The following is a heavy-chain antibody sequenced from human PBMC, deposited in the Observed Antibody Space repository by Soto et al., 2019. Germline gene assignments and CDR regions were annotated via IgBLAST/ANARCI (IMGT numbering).Heavy chain of an antibody. Sequence: QVQLVESGGGVVQPGRSLRLSCAASGFTFSSYGMHWVRQAPGKGLEWVAVIWYDGSNKYYADSVKGRFTISRDNSKNTLYLQMNSLRAEDTAVYCCARDEWELPPYYYYYGMDVWGQGTTVTVSS. D-gene: IGHD1-26*01. CDR1: GFTFSSYG. CDR3: ARDEWELPPYYYYYGMDV. CDR2: IWYDGSNK. J-gene: IGHJ6*02. V-gene: IGHV3-33*01.